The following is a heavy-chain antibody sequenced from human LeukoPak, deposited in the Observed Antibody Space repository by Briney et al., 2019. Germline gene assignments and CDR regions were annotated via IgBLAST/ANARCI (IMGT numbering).Heavy chain of an antibody. Sequence: GASLKVSCKASGYTFTSYGMSCVRQAPGQRLEGRGWISAYNGNTNYAQKLQGRVTMTTDASTRTAYMELRSLRSDDTAVYYCARDITQYYDFWSGYDYFDYWGQGTLVTVSS. D-gene: IGHD3-3*01. J-gene: IGHJ4*02. V-gene: IGHV1-18*01. CDR3: ARDITQYYDFWSGYDYFDY. CDR2: ISAYNGNT. CDR1: GYTFTSYG.